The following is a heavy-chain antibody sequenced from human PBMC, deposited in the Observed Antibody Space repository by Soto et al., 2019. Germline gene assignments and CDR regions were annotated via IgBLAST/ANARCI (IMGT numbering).Heavy chain of an antibody. J-gene: IGHJ6*02. V-gene: IGHV1-69*01. D-gene: IGHD3-3*01. Sequence: QVQLVQSGAEVKKPGSSVKVSCKASGGTFSRHAISWVRKAPGQGLEWMGGIIPIFGTANYAQKFQGRVTIPADDSTSTVNMELSSVTDEDTAVYYGARAPRATIFRLVNPYDYYGLGVWGQGTTVTVSS. CDR2: IIPIFGTA. CDR3: ARAPRATIFRLVNPYDYYGLGV. CDR1: GGTFSRHA.